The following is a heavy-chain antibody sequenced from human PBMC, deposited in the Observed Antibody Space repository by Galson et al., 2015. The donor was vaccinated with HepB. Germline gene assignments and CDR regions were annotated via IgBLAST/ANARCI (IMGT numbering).Heavy chain of an antibody. V-gene: IGHV3-21*01. CDR2: ISSSSSYI. J-gene: IGHJ4*02. Sequence: SLRLSCAASGFTFSSYSMNWVRQAPGKGLEWVSSISSSSSYIYYADSVKGRFTISRDNAKNSLYLQMNSLRAEDTAVYYCARARDFGDYGTDEWASNFDYWGQGTLVTVSS. CDR3: ARARDFGDYGTDEWASNFDY. CDR1: GFTFSSYS. D-gene: IGHD4-17*01.